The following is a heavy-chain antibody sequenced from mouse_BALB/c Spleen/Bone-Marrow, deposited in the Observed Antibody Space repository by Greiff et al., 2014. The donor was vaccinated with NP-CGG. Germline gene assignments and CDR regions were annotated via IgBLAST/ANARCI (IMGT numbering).Heavy chain of an antibody. V-gene: IGHV1-87*01. CDR2: IYPGDGDT. Sequence: VQLQQSGAELAKPGDSVKLTCKASGYTFTSYWMRWGKQKPGQSMQWIGAIYPGDGDTRYNQKFKGRASLTADKSYNPAFMQLSTVTTEDTAIYFCASPSGTSYAMDYRGQGTSVTVSS. CDR3: ASPSGTSYAMDY. CDR1: GYTFTSYW. J-gene: IGHJ4*01. D-gene: IGHD1-3*01.